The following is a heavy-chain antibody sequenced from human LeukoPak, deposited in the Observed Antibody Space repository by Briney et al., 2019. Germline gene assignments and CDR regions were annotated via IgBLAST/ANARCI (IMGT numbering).Heavy chain of an antibody. Sequence: GGSLRLSCAASGFTFSNYAMSWVRQAPGKGLEWVSFSSAYNDITYYADSVKGRFTISRDNSKSTLYLQMNSLRAEDTAIYYCAKVSGANYFDYWGQGTLVTVSS. J-gene: IGHJ4*02. V-gene: IGHV3-23*01. CDR2: SSAYNDIT. CDR1: GFTFSNYA. D-gene: IGHD6-25*01. CDR3: AKVSGANYFDY.